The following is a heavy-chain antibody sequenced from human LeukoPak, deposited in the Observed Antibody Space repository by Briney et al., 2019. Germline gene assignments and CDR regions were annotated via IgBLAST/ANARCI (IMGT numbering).Heavy chain of an antibody. J-gene: IGHJ4*02. CDR2: ISGSGGST. CDR1: GFTFGDYA. CDR3: AKGSTVTNYDY. D-gene: IGHD4-17*01. V-gene: IGHV3-23*01. Sequence: GGSLRLSCTASGFTFGDYAMSWVRQAPGKGLEWVSAISGSGGSTYYADSVKGRFTISRDNSKNTLYLQMNSLRAEDTAVYYCAKGSTVTNYDYWGQGTLVTVSS.